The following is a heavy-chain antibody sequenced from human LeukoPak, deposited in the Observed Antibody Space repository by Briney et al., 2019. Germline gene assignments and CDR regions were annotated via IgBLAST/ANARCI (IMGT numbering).Heavy chain of an antibody. Sequence: GASVTVSCTASGYTFTIYAMNWVRQAPGQGLEWMGWINTNTGNPTYAQGFTGRFVFSLDTSVSTAYLQISSLKAEDTAVYYCAREGSPKIYGMDVWGQGTTVTVSS. J-gene: IGHJ6*02. CDR3: AREGSPKIYGMDV. CDR2: INTNTGNP. CDR1: GYTFTIYA. V-gene: IGHV7-4-1*02.